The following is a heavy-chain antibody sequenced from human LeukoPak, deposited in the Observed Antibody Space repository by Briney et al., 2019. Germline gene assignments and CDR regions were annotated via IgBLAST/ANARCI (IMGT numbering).Heavy chain of an antibody. CDR1: GFGFSNYW. D-gene: IGHD3-10*01. Sequence: PGGSLRLSCLGSGFGFSNYWMTWLRQAPGEGLEWVANIKEDGSVIYCADSVKGRFTIARDNAKNSVYLQMNSLRVEDTALYYCATGRWFGEFAGSAFEDWGQGTLVTVSS. CDR3: ATGRWFGEFAGSAFED. V-gene: IGHV3-7*01. CDR2: IKEDGSVI. J-gene: IGHJ4*02.